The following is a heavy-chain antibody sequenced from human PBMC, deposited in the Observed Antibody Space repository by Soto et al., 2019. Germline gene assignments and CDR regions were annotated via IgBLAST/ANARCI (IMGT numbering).Heavy chain of an antibody. D-gene: IGHD1-26*01. J-gene: IGHJ6*02. CDR2: IWYDGSNK. V-gene: IGHV3-33*01. Sequence: QVQLVESGGGVVQPGRSLRLSCAASGFTFSSYGMHWVRQAPGKGLEWVAAIWYDGSNKYYADSVKGRFTISRDNSKNTLYLQMNSLRAEDTAVYYCARSMSGSYLIYGMDVWGQGTTVTVSS. CDR3: ARSMSGSYLIYGMDV. CDR1: GFTFSSYG.